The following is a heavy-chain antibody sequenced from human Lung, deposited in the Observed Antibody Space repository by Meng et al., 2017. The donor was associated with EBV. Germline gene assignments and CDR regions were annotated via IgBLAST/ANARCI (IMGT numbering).Heavy chain of an antibody. CDR3: AREWCSGGSCYPDY. V-gene: IGHV4-31*01. Sequence: QEHLEESGPGVVKPSQTLSLICTVSGGSRSSGGHYGICMRQQPGKGLVGIGECYYSGSSDYNPSLKIQVSVSVDTSKNQCTLKLSSVTAADTAVYYCAREWCSGGSCYPDYWGQGTLVTVSS. CDR2: CYYSGSS. CDR1: GGSRSSGGHY. D-gene: IGHD2-15*01. J-gene: IGHJ4*02.